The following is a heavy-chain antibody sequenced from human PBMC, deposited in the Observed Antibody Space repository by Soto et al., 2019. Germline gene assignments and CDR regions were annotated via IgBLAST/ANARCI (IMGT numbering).Heavy chain of an antibody. CDR1: GGSLSSHY. Sequence: QVQLQESGPGLMKPSATLSLTCTASGGSLSSHYWSRIRQSPGKGLEWSGYIYFTGYTKYNPSLKNRVTISVDTSKSQFYLSLNTLTAADTAVYYCATVAITSPKAFDYWGQGTLVSVSS. CDR2: IYFTGYT. V-gene: IGHV4-59*11. CDR3: ATVAITSPKAFDY. D-gene: IGHD2-15*01. J-gene: IGHJ4*02.